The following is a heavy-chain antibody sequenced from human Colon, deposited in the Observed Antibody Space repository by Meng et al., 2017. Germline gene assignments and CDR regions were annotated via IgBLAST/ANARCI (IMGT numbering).Heavy chain of an antibody. CDR3: AAIFGLGPGY. J-gene: IGHJ4*02. Sequence: IHQPWPGPGLVKPSWTSSFTCDVSCGSINSSDWWSWVRQPPGKGLEWIAEIFHSGSTNYKSSLKSRATISVDRSKNQFSLKLNSVTAADTAVYYCAAIFGLGPGYWGQGTLVTVSS. CDR1: CGSINSSDW. V-gene: IGHV4-4*02. D-gene: IGHD3-3*01. CDR2: IFHSGST.